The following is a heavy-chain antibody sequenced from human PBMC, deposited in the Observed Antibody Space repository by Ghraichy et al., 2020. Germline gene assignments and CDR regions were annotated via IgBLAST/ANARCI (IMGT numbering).Heavy chain of an antibody. CDR3: ARVTNENAFDI. CDR2: IWHDGSNK. Sequence: GSLRLSCAASGFTFSNYGMHWVRQAPGKGLEWVAVIWHDGSNKYYGDTVKGRFTISRDNSKNTLYLQLNSLRAEDTAVYYCARVTNENAFDIWGQGTMVTVSS. V-gene: IGHV3-33*01. J-gene: IGHJ3*02. D-gene: IGHD1-1*01. CDR1: GFTFSNYG.